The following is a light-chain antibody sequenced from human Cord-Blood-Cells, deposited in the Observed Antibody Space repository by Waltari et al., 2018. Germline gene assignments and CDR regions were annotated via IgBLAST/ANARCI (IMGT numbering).Light chain of an antibody. Sequence: DIQMTQSPSSLSASVGDRVTITCRASQSISSYLNWYQQKPGKAPKRLIYAASSLQSGVPSRFSGSGSWTDCTLTISSLQPEDFATYYCRQSYSTPYTFGQGTKLEIK. CDR2: AAS. V-gene: IGKV1-39*01. CDR3: RQSYSTPYT. J-gene: IGKJ2*01. CDR1: QSISSY.